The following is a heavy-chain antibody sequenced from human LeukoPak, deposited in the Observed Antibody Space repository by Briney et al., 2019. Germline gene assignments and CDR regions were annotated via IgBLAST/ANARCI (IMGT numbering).Heavy chain of an antibody. D-gene: IGHD5-24*01. CDR1: GGSISRVY. CDR2: IYSSVTT. CDR3: ARHGRRDGPFTS. V-gene: IGHV4-59*08. Sequence: ETQSLTSTNSGGSISRVYWSWIGDPPGTGLEWIGYIYSSVTTNYNPSLKSRVTISVDTSKNQFSLNLNSVTAADTSVYYCARHGRRDGPFTSWGQGTLVTVSS. J-gene: IGHJ5*02.